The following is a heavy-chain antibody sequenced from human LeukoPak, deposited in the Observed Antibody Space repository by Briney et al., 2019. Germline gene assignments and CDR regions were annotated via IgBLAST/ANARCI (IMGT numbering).Heavy chain of an antibody. CDR1: GFTLSSYA. J-gene: IGHJ4*02. V-gene: IGHV3-23*01. Sequence: GGSLRLSCAASGFTLSSYAMSWVRKAPGKGLEWVSSVIGSGSSTYYADSVKGRFTISRDHSKNTLYLQMNSLRAEDTAVYYCAKDQRGYGRIIDYWGQGTLVTISS. CDR2: VIGSGSST. D-gene: IGHD3-10*01. CDR3: AKDQRGYGRIIDY.